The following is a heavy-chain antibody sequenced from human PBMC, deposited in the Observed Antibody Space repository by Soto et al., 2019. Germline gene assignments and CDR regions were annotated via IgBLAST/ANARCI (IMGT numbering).Heavy chain of an antibody. D-gene: IGHD2-8*01. CDR1: GFTLSDYY. CDR2: ISSTGGTV. J-gene: IGHJ6*02. V-gene: IGHV3-11*01. Sequence: ESGGGLVKPGESLRHSCAASGFTLSDYYMTWVRQTPGKGLEWTSYISSTGGTVNYAHSVKGRFTISRDNIKNTLFLQMTILTDDDTPVYYSARDMLDYYGLDVWGQGTTVTVSS. CDR3: ARDMLDYYGLDV.